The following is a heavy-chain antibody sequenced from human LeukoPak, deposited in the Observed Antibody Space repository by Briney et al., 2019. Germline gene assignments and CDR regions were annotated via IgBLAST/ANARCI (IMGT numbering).Heavy chain of an antibody. CDR2: ISSSSSYI. J-gene: IGHJ5*02. CDR3: ARENGKNQVVPAAIIWFDP. Sequence: GGSLRLSCAASGFTFSSYSMNWVRQAPGKGLEWVSSISSSSSYIYYADSVKGRFTISRDNAKNSLYLQMNSLRAEDTAVYYCARENGKNQVVPAAIIWFDPWGQGTLVTVSS. CDR1: GFTFSSYS. V-gene: IGHV3-21*01. D-gene: IGHD2-2*01.